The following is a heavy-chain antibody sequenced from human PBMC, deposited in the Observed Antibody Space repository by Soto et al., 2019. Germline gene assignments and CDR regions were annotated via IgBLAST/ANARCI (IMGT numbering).Heavy chain of an antibody. Sequence: GGSLRLSCAASGFTFSSYAMSWVRQAPGKGLEWVSAISGSGGSTYYADSVKGRFTISRDNSKNTLYLQMNSLRAEDTAVYYCAKDSASITMVRGVPIPLYYFDYWGQGTLVTVSS. CDR1: GFTFSSYA. V-gene: IGHV3-23*01. CDR3: AKDSASITMVRGVPIPLYYFDY. CDR2: ISGSGGST. D-gene: IGHD3-10*01. J-gene: IGHJ4*02.